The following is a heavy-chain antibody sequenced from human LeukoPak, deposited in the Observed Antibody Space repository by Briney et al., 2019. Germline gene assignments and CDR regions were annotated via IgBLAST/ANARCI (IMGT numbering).Heavy chain of an antibody. CDR3: ATRRAAGYYYGMDV. CDR1: GFTVSSNY. CDR2: IYSGGST. V-gene: IGHV3-53*04. Sequence: GGSLRLSCAASGFTVSSNYMSWVRQAPGKGLEWVSVIYSGGSTYYADSVKGRFTISRHNSKNTLHLQMNSLRSEDTAVYYCATRRAAGYYYGMDVWGQGTTVTVSS. J-gene: IGHJ6*02. D-gene: IGHD6-25*01.